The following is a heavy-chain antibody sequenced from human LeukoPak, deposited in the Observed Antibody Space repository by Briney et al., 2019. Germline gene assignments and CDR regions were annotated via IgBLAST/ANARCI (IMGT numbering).Heavy chain of an antibody. CDR1: GYTFTSYY. Sequence: GASVKVSCEASGYTFTSYYMHWVRQAPGQGLEWMGIINPSGGSTSYAQKFQGRVTMTRDTSTSTVYMELSSLRSEDTAVYYCARDDRRYFDWRRYYYGMDVWGQGTTVTVSS. CDR3: ARDDRRYFDWRRYYYGMDV. V-gene: IGHV1-46*01. J-gene: IGHJ6*02. CDR2: INPSGGST. D-gene: IGHD3-9*01.